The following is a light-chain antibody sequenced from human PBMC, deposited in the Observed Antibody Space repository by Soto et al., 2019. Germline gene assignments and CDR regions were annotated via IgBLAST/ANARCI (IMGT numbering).Light chain of an antibody. CDR3: QQYGTSEII. J-gene: IGKJ5*01. CDR1: QVISSRS. CDR2: DAS. V-gene: IGKV3-20*01. Sequence: EIVLTQSPGTLSQSTGERATLSCRASQVISSRSLAWYQQRPGQAPRLLIYDASSRATGIPDRFSGSGSGTDFTLTISRLETEDFAVFYCQQYGTSEIIFGQGTRLEIK.